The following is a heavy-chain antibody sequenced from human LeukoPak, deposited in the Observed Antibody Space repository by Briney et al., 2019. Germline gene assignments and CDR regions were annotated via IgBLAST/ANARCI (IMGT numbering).Heavy chain of an antibody. D-gene: IGHD3-16*01. CDR2: IGGRGAST. CDR1: GFRFSDFT. CDR3: GKEGGA. V-gene: IGHV3-23*01. Sequence: GGSLRLSCAASGFRFSDFTMTWVRQAPGKGPEWVSAIGGRGASTYYADSLGGRFTISRDNSKDMLYLQMNSLKVEDTATYYCGKEGGAWGQGTKVTVSS. J-gene: IGHJ5*02.